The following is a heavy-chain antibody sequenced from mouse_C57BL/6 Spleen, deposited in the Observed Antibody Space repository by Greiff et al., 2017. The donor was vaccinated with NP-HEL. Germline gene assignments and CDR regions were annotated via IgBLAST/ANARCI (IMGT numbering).Heavy chain of an antibody. J-gene: IGHJ4*01. CDR1: GYTFTDYY. CDR3: AREESNYEGMDY. Sequence: EVQLQQSGPELVKPGASVKISCKASGYTFTDYYMNWVKQSHGKSLEWIGDINPNNGGTSYNQKFKGKATLTVDKSSSTAYMELRSLTSEDSAVYYWAREESNYEGMDYWGQGTSVTVSS. D-gene: IGHD2-5*01. V-gene: IGHV1-26*01. CDR2: INPNNGGT.